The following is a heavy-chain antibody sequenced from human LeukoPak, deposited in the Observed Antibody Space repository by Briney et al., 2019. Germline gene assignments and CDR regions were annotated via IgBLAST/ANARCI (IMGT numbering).Heavy chain of an antibody. CDR1: GGSISSGTYY. CDR3: ARDGGSGSYQYYYYYMDV. D-gene: IGHD3-10*01. Sequence: SETLSLTCTVSGGSISSGTYYWSWIRQPAGKGLEWIGRIYTSGSTNYNPSLKSRVTMSVDTSKNQFSLKLSSVTAADTAVYYCARDGGSGSYQYYYYYMDVWGKGTTVTISS. J-gene: IGHJ6*03. CDR2: IYTSGST. V-gene: IGHV4-61*02.